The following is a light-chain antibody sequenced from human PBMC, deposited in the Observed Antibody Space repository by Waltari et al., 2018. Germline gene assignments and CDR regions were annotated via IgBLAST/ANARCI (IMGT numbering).Light chain of an antibody. Sequence: DIQMTQSPSSLSASVGDRVTITCQASQDISNYLNWYQQKPGKAPKPLIYDASNLETVVPSRCSGSESGTDFTFTISSLQPEDIATYYCQQYDNLLFTFGPGTKVDIK. CDR3: QQYDNLLFT. J-gene: IGKJ3*01. V-gene: IGKV1-33*01. CDR1: QDISNY. CDR2: DAS.